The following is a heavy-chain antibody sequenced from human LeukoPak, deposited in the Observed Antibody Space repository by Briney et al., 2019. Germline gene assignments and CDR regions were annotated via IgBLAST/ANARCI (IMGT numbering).Heavy chain of an antibody. CDR2: IYSGGTT. CDR3: ARGGGKLPFDY. D-gene: IGHD3-16*01. J-gene: IGHJ4*02. V-gene: IGHV3-53*01. CDR1: GFTVSSYF. Sequence: GGSLRLSCAASGFTVSSYFMSWVRQAPGKGLEWVSVIYSGGTTYCADSVKGRFTISRDSSKNTLYLQMNSLRAEDTAVYYCARGGGKLPFDYWGQGTLVTVSS.